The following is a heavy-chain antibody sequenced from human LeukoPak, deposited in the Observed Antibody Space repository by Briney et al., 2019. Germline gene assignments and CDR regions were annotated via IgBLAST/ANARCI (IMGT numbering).Heavy chain of an antibody. CDR2: INRSGSYI. V-gene: IGHV3-21*06. CDR1: GFTFSTYS. Sequence: KPGGSLRLSCAASGFTFSTYSMNWVRQAPGKGLEWVSSINRSGSYIFYADSVKGRFTISRDNAKNSLYLQMNSLRDEDTAVYYCARDSRWSFDYWGQGTLVTVSS. J-gene: IGHJ4*02. CDR3: ARDSRWSFDY. D-gene: IGHD6-13*01.